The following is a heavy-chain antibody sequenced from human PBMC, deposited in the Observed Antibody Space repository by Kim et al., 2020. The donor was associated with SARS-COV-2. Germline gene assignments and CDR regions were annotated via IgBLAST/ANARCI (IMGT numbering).Heavy chain of an antibody. CDR1: GGSISSSSYY. D-gene: IGHD6-25*01. Sequence: SETLSLTCTVSGGSISSSSYYWGWIRQPPGKGLEWIGSIYYSGSTYYNPSLKSRVTISVDTSKNQFSLKLSSVTAADTAVYYCARDPVNRGSALDYWGQGTLVTVSS. V-gene: IGHV4-39*02. J-gene: IGHJ4*02. CDR3: ARDPVNRGSALDY. CDR2: IYYSGST.